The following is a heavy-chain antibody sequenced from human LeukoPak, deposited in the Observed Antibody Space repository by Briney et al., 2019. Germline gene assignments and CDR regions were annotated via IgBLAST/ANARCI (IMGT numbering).Heavy chain of an antibody. J-gene: IGHJ4*02. CDR2: INSDGSST. D-gene: IGHD5-24*01. CDR1: GFTFSSYW. V-gene: IGHV3-74*01. Sequence: GGSLRLSCAASGFTFSSYWMHWVRQAPGKGLVWVSRINSDGSSTSYADSVKGRFTISRDNAKNTLYLQMNSLRAEDTAVYYCARDPAPPDGYNPYYFDYWGQGTLVTLSS. CDR3: ARDPAPPDGYNPYYFDY.